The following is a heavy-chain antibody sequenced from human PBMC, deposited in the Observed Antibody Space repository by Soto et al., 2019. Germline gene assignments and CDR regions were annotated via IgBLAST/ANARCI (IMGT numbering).Heavy chain of an antibody. Sequence: PSETLSLTCAVYGGSFSGYYWSWIRQPPGKGLEWIGEINHSGSTNYNPSLKSRVTISVDTSKNQFSLKLSSVTAADTAVYYCARGSMRWGMDVWGQGTTVTV. CDR3: ARGSMRWGMDV. CDR1: GGSFSGYY. J-gene: IGHJ6*02. CDR2: INHSGST. D-gene: IGHD2-15*01. V-gene: IGHV4-34*01.